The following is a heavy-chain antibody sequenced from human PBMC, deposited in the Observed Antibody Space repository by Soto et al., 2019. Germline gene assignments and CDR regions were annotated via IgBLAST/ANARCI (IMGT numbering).Heavy chain of an antibody. J-gene: IGHJ4*02. V-gene: IGHV3-30*18. CDR2: ISDDGNRE. CDR3: AKVREDLVILVALGN. Sequence: QVQLVESGGGVVQPGRSLRLSCLGSGFTFSDYAMHWVRQAPGKGLEWVAVISDDGNREYYADSVKGRFAISRDNSKNTVYLQMNSLRGDDTAVYYCAKVREDLVILVALGNWGQGSLVTVSS. D-gene: IGHD2-15*01. CDR1: GFTFSDYA.